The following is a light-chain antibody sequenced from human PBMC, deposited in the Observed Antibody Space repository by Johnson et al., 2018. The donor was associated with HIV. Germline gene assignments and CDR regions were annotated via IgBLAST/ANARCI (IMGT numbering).Light chain of an antibody. Sequence: SVLTQPPSVSAAPGQKVTISCSGSSSNIGNNYVSWYQQLPGTAPKLLIFDNNKRPSEIPDRLSGSKSGTSATLGITGLQTGDEADYYCGTWDSSLSDYVFGTGTKVTVL. CDR2: DNN. CDR1: SSNIGNNY. V-gene: IGLV1-51*01. J-gene: IGLJ1*01. CDR3: GTWDSSLSDYV.